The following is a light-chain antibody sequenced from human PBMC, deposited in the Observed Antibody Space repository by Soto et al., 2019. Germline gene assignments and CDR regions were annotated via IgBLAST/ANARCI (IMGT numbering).Light chain of an antibody. CDR3: QSYDSSLSAVV. CDR1: SSNIGAGYD. CDR2: VNS. Sequence: QSVLTQPPSVSGAPGQRVTISCTGSSSNIGAGYDVHWYQQLPGTAPKLLIYVNSNRPSGVPDRFSGSKSGTSASLAITGLQAEDEVDYYCQSYDSSLSAVVFGGGTKLTVL. J-gene: IGLJ2*01. V-gene: IGLV1-40*01.